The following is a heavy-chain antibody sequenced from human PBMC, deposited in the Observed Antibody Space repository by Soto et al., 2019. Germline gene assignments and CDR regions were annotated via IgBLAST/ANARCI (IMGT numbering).Heavy chain of an antibody. J-gene: IGHJ6*03. Sequence: PGGSLRLSCAASGFTFSSYWMHWVRQAPGKGLVWDSRINSDGSSTSYADSVKGRFTISRDNAKNTLYLQMNSLRAEDTAVYYCARAAGYCSGGSCYKLDYYYYYMDVWGKGTTVTVSS. CDR2: INSDGSST. CDR1: GFTFSSYW. CDR3: ARAAGYCSGGSCYKLDYYYYYMDV. D-gene: IGHD2-15*01. V-gene: IGHV3-74*01.